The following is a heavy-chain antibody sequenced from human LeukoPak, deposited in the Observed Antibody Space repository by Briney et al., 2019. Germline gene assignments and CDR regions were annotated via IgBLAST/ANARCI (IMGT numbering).Heavy chain of an antibody. CDR1: GFTFSSYG. V-gene: IGHV3-30*18. D-gene: IGHD5-12*01. J-gene: IGHJ3*02. CDR2: ISYDGSNK. CDR3: AKGSISGYELMYAFDI. Sequence: GGSVRLSCAASGFTFSSYGMHWVRQAPGKGLEWVAVISYDGSNKYYADSVKGRFTISRDNSKNTLYLQMDSLRAEDTAVYYCAKGSISGYELMYAFDIWGQGTMVTVSS.